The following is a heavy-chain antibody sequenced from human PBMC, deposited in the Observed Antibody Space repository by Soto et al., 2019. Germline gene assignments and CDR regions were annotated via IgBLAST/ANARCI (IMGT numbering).Heavy chain of an antibody. D-gene: IGHD6-25*01. Sequence: ESGGGVVQPGRSLRLSCAASGFTFSSYGMHWVRQAPGKGLDWVAVVSFDGRLQYYADSVKGRFTISRDNSKNTLSLQMNSLRTEDTAVYDCVKEGVPRAATYSDYWGQGTLVTVSS. CDR1: GFTFSSYG. CDR2: VSFDGRLQ. V-gene: IGHV3-30*18. CDR3: VKEGVPRAATYSDY. J-gene: IGHJ4*02.